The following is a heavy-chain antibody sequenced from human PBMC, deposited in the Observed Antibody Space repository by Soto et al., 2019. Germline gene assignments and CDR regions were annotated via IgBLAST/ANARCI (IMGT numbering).Heavy chain of an antibody. J-gene: IGHJ6*02. V-gene: IGHV5-51*01. CDR2: INPRDSDV. D-gene: IGHD6-13*01. CDR1: DYTFAAYW. Sequence: GESLKISCKGFDYTFAAYWIGWVRQMPGKGLEWMGVINPRDSDVKYSPPFEGQVTISADKSINTAYLQWSSLKASDTAMYYCARSNLYSSSWYYYYYGMDVWGQGTTVTVSS. CDR3: ARSNLYSSSWYYYYYGMDV.